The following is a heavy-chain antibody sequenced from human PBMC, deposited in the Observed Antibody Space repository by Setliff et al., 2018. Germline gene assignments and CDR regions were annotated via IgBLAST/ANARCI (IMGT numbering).Heavy chain of an antibody. D-gene: IGHD3-9*01. V-gene: IGHV3-23*01. CDR2: ISGGGINT. CDR1: GFTFSNYA. J-gene: IGHJ4*02. Sequence: PGGSLRLSCVASGFTFSNYAINWVRQAPGQGLEWVSGISGGGINTDYADSVKGRFTISRDNARDTLYLQVNSLRAEDTAVYYCAKDISRTGYYYFDYWGRGTLVTVSS. CDR3: AKDISRTGYYYFDY.